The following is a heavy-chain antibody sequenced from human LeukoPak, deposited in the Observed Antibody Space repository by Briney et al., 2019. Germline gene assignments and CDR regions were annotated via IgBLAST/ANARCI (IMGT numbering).Heavy chain of an antibody. CDR3: ASLKSGDFWSGFHY. J-gene: IGHJ4*02. Sequence: SVKVSCKASGGTFSSYAISWVRQAPGQGLEWMGGIIPIFGTANYAQKFQGRVSITADESTSTAYMELSSLRSEDTAVYYCASLKSGDFWSGFHYWGQGTLVTVSS. CDR1: GGTFSSYA. CDR2: IIPIFGTA. V-gene: IGHV1-69*13. D-gene: IGHD3-3*01.